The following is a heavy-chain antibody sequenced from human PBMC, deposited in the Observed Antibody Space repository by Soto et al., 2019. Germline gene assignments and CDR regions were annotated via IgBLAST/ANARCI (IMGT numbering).Heavy chain of an antibody. CDR2: MNPNSGNT. CDR1: GYTFTSYD. CDR3: ARDLHAGYSSGWGDFDY. Sequence: QVQLVQSGAEVKKPGASVKVSCKASGYTFTSYDINWVRQATGQGLEWMGWMNPNSGNTGYAQKFQGRVTMTTNTSISTAYMELSSLRSEDTAVYYCARDLHAGYSSGWGDFDYWGQGTLVTVSS. J-gene: IGHJ4*02. D-gene: IGHD6-19*01. V-gene: IGHV1-8*01.